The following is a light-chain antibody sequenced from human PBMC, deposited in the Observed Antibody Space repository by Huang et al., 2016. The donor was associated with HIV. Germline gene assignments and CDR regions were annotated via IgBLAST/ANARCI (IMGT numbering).Light chain of an antibody. Sequence: EIVMTQSPATLSVSPGERVTLSCRANRSVSTNLAWYQQRPGQAPRLLIYGSSTSAPGIPARFSGSGSGTDFSLTISSLQSEDFALYYCHQYNNWLLSFGGGTRVDI. CDR3: HQYNNWLLS. CDR2: GSS. V-gene: IGKV3-15*01. CDR1: RSVSTN. J-gene: IGKJ4*01.